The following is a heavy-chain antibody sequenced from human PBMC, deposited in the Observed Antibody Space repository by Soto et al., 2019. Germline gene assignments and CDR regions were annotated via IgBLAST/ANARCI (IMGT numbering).Heavy chain of an antibody. CDR3: AKDSLSTHRDFEF. CDR1: GFIFSSYA. Sequence: GSLRLSCAASGFIFSSYALSWVRQAPGKGLEWVSAVSGSGTYTYYADSVKGRFTISRDNSKNTVYLQMNSLRAEDTALYYCAKDSLSTHRDFEFWGRGTLVTVSS. V-gene: IGHV3-23*01. CDR2: VSGSGTYT. J-gene: IGHJ4*02. D-gene: IGHD4-4*01.